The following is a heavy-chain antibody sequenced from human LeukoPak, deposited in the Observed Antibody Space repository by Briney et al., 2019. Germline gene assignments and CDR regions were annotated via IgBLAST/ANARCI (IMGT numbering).Heavy chain of an antibody. CDR3: AHKTHYDYVWGSYRYTRAFDI. J-gene: IGHJ3*02. Sequence: SGPTLVKPTQTLTLTFSFSGFSLSTSGVGVGWIRQPPGKALEWLALIYWDDDKRYSPSLKSRLTITKDTSKNQVVLTMTNMDPVDTSTYYCAHKTHYDYVWGSYRYTRAFDIWGQGTMVTVSS. CDR2: IYWDDDK. D-gene: IGHD3-16*02. CDR1: GFSLSTSGVG. V-gene: IGHV2-5*02.